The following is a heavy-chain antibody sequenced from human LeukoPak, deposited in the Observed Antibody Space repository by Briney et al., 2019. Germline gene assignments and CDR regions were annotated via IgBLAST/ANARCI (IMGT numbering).Heavy chain of an antibody. Sequence: KPSETLSLTCAVYGGSFSGYYWSWIRQPPGKGLEWIGEINHSGSTNHNPSLKSRVTISVDTSKNQFSLKLSSVTAADTAVYYCARWQFILVDDSSGYYSHWGQGTLVTVSS. V-gene: IGHV4-34*01. J-gene: IGHJ4*02. D-gene: IGHD3-22*01. CDR1: GGSFSGYY. CDR2: INHSGST. CDR3: ARWQFILVDDSSGYYSH.